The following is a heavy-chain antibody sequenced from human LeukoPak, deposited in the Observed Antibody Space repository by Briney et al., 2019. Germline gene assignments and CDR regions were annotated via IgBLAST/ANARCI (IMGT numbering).Heavy chain of an antibody. CDR2: ISYDGSNK. CDR1: GFTFSSYG. Sequence: GRSLRLSCAASGFTFSSYGMHWVSQAPGKGLEWVAVISYDGSNKYYADSVKGRFTISRDNSKNTLYLQMNSLRAEDTAVYYCAKVTRNYDADYWGQGTLVTVSS. J-gene: IGHJ4*02. D-gene: IGHD1-7*01. CDR3: AKVTRNYDADY. V-gene: IGHV3-30*18.